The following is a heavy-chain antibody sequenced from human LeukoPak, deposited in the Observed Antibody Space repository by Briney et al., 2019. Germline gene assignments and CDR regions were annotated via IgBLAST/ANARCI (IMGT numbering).Heavy chain of an antibody. CDR1: GGSFSGYY. CDR2: INHSGST. CDR3: ARSLLYYYYYMDV. J-gene: IGHJ6*03. D-gene: IGHD1-26*01. V-gene: IGHV4-34*01. Sequence: PSETLSLTCAVYGGSFSGYYWSWIRQPPGKGLEWIGEINHSGSTNYNPSLKSRVTISVDTSKNQFSLKLSSVTAADTAVYYCARSLLYYYYYMDVWGKGTTVTVSS.